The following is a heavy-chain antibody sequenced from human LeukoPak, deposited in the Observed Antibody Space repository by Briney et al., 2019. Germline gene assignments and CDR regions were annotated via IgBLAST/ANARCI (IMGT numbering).Heavy chain of an antibody. D-gene: IGHD6-13*01. CDR1: GSRFTSYW. V-gene: IGHV5-51*01. CDR2: IYPGDSNT. Sequence: GESLKISCKGAGSRFTSYWIGWVRQMPGKGLEGMGIIYPGDSNTRYSPSFQGQVTISADKSISTAYLQWSSLKASDTAMYYCARVGQIGSSWYNWFDPWGQGTLVTVSS. J-gene: IGHJ5*02. CDR3: ARVGQIGSSWYNWFDP.